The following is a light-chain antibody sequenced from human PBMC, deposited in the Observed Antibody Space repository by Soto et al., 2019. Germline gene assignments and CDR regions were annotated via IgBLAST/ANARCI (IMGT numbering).Light chain of an antibody. CDR3: QQRHMWPIT. CDR2: GAY. Sequence: EIVLTQSPGTLSLSPGERATLSCRASQSISRSLAWYQQKPGQAPRLLIYGAYNRATGIPPRFSGSGSGTDLTITISSLEPEDSEVYYCQQRHMWPITFGQGTRLEIK. J-gene: IGKJ5*01. V-gene: IGKV3-11*01. CDR1: QSISRS.